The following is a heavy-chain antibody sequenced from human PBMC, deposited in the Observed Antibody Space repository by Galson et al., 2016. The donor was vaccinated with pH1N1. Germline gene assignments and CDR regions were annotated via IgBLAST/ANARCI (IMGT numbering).Heavy chain of an antibody. Sequence: LRLSCAASGFTFNRHAMSWVRQLPGKRPEWISGIIGSTGSTYYAHSVKGRFTVSRDTSKNMLFLEMNSLRVEDTAVYYCAKVEANSRSYYFDYWGQGTLVTVSS. CDR1: GFTFNRHA. CDR2: IIGSTGST. CDR3: AKVEANSRSYYFDY. V-gene: IGHV3-23*01. J-gene: IGHJ4*02. D-gene: IGHD3-10*01.